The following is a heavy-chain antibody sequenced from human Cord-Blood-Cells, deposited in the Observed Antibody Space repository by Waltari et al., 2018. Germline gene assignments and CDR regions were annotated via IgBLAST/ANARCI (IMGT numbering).Heavy chain of an antibody. CDR3: ARTGPEYSSSWYFDY. CDR2: IDWDDDK. D-gene: IGHD6-13*01. Sequence: QVTLRESGPALVKPTQTLTLTCTFSGFSLSTSGMCVSWIRQPPGKALEWLALIDWDDDKYYSTSQKTRITISKDTSKNQVVLTMTNMDPVDTATYYGARTGPEYSSSWYFDYWGQGTLVTVSS. CDR1: GFSLSTSGMC. V-gene: IGHV2-70*01. J-gene: IGHJ4*02.